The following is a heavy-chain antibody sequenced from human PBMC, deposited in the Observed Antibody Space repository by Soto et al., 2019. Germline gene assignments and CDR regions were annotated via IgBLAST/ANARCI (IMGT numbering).Heavy chain of an antibody. CDR1: GGSISSGGYY. V-gene: IGHV4-31*03. CDR3: ARDRRQYYYGSGSLDY. CDR2: IYYSGST. J-gene: IGHJ4*02. Sequence: SETLSLTCTVSGGSISSGGYYWSWIRQHPGKGLEWIGYIYYSGSTYYNPSLKSRVTISVDTSKNQFSLKLSSVTAADTAVYYCARDRRQYYYGSGSLDYWGQGTLVTVSS. D-gene: IGHD3-10*01.